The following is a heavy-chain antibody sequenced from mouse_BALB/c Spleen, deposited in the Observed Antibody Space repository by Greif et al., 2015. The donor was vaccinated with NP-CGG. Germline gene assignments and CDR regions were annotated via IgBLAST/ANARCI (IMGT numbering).Heavy chain of an antibody. CDR1: GFSLTSYG. J-gene: IGHJ2*01. V-gene: IGHV2-6-2*01. CDR3: ARQSTMTTGLYFDY. D-gene: IGHD2-4*01. CDR2: IWSDGST. Sequence: VQLQESGPDLVAPSQSLSITCTVSGFSLTSYGVHWVRQPPGKGLEWLVVIWSDGSTTYNSALKSRLSISKDNSKSQVFLKMNSLQTDDTAMYYCARQSTMTTGLYFDYWGQGTTLTVSS.